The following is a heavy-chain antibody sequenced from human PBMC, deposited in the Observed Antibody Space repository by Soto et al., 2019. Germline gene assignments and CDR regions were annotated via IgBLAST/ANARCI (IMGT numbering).Heavy chain of an antibody. CDR3: ARGRDNYYYDSSGYSGWYFDL. J-gene: IGHJ2*01. D-gene: IGHD3-22*01. CDR2: ITPIFRAT. Sequence: ASVKVSCKASGGTFSSDGISWVRQAPGQGLEWMGGITPIFRATKYAQKFQGRVTITADESTSTAYMELSSLRSEDTAVYYCARGRDNYYYDSSGYSGWYFDLWGRGTLVTVSS. V-gene: IGHV1-69*13. CDR1: GGTFSSDG.